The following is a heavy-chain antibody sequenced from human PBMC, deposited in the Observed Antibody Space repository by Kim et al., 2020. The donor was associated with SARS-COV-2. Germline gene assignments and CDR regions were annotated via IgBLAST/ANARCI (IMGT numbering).Heavy chain of an antibody. CDR2: T. J-gene: IGHJ4*02. Sequence: TDYAAPVKGRFTISRDDSQNTLYLQMNSQKTEDTAVYFCTGDDYLWGTCRPWGQGTLVTVSS. D-gene: IGHD3-16*02. V-gene: IGHV3-15*01. CDR3: TGDDYLWGTCRP.